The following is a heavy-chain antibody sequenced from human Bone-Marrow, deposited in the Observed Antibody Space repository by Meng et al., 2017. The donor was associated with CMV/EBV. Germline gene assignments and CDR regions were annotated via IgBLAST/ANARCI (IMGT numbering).Heavy chain of an antibody. CDR3: AREGRIAAAGKGYGMDV. D-gene: IGHD6-13*01. V-gene: IGHV1-8*01. Sequence: ASVKVSCKASGNTFGGYDINWVRQATGQGLEWMGWMNFNSANTGYAQKFQGRVTITTDESTSTAYMGLSSLRSEDTAVYYCAREGRIAAAGKGYGMDVWGQGTTVTVSS. J-gene: IGHJ6*02. CDR1: GNTFGGYD. CDR2: MNFNSANT.